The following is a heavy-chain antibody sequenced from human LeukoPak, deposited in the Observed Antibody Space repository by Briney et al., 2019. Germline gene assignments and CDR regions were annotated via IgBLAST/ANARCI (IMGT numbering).Heavy chain of an antibody. CDR1: GFTFSSYA. Sequence: GGSPRLSCAASGFTFSSYAMSWVRQAPGKGLEWVSAISGSGGSTYYADSVKGRFTISRDNSKNTLYLQMNSLRAEDTAVYYCAKDHGYCSGGSCYSDFDYWGQGTLVTVSS. J-gene: IGHJ4*02. D-gene: IGHD2-15*01. CDR3: AKDHGYCSGGSCYSDFDY. V-gene: IGHV3-23*01. CDR2: ISGSGGST.